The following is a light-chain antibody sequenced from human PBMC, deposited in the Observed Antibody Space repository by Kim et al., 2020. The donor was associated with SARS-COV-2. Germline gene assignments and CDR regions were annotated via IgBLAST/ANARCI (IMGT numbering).Light chain of an antibody. CDR1: SSDVGGYNF. V-gene: IGLV2-14*04. Sequence: SITISCTGTSSDVGGYNFVSWYQQHPGKAPKLMIYAVNKRPSGVSDRFSGSKSGNTASLTISGLQAEDEADYYCTSYTSSIAWIFGGGTQLTVL. CDR3: TSYTSSIAWI. CDR2: AVN. J-gene: IGLJ2*01.